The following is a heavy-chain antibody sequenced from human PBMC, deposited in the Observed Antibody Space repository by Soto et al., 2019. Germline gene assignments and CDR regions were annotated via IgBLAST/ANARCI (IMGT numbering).Heavy chain of an antibody. Sequence: QVQLVESGGGVVQPGRSLRLSCAASGFTFSSYGMHWVRQAPGKGLELVAVISYDGSNKYYADSVKGRFTISRDNSKNTLYLQMNSLRAEDTAVYYCAKWRGATTLDYWGQGTLVTVSS. J-gene: IGHJ4*02. CDR3: AKWRGATTLDY. CDR1: GFTFSSYG. CDR2: ISYDGSNK. V-gene: IGHV3-30*18. D-gene: IGHD1-1*01.